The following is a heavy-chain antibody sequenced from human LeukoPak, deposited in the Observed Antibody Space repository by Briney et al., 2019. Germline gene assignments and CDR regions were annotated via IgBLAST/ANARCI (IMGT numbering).Heavy chain of an antibody. CDR2: MNPNSGNT. J-gene: IGHJ4*02. V-gene: IGHV1-8*01. CDR1: GYTFTSYD. CDR3: ARSLISTVATDY. D-gene: IGHD2-2*01. Sequence: ASVKVSCKASGYTFTSYDINWVRQAPGQGLEWMGWMNPNSGNTGYAQKFQGRVTMTRNTSITTAYMELSSLRSEDTAIYYCARSLISTVATDYWGQGTLVTVSS.